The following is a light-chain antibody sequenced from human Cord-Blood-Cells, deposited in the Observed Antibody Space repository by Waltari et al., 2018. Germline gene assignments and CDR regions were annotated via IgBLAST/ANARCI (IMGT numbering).Light chain of an antibody. Sequence: QSALTQPPSASGSPGQSVTISCTGTSSDVGGYNYVSWYQQHPGKAPKLMIYEVSKRPSVVPARFSGSKAGNTACLTVAGRQAEGEADYYCSSYAGSNNWVFGGGTKLTVL. CDR2: EVS. J-gene: IGLJ2*01. V-gene: IGLV2-8*01. CDR1: SSDVGGYNY. CDR3: SSYAGSNNWV.